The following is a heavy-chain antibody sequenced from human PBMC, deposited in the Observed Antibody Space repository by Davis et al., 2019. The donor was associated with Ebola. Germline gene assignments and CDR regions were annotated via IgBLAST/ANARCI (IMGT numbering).Heavy chain of an antibody. J-gene: IGHJ4*02. CDR2: ISGSGGRT. Sequence: GESLKISCVAPGFTISSYAVNWVRQAPGKGLEWVPVISGSGGRTHYADSVKGRFTISRDNSKNTLYLQTNSLRAEDTAVYYCARPSTYDFWSGYSFWGQGTLVTVSS. CDR1: GFTISSYA. V-gene: IGHV3-23*01. CDR3: ARPSTYDFWSGYSF. D-gene: IGHD3-3*01.